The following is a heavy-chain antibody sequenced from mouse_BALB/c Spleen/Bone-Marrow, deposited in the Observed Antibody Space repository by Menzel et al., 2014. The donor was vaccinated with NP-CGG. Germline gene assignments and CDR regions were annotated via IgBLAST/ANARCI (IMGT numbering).Heavy chain of an antibody. CDR2: IWAGGST. J-gene: IGHJ3*01. CDR3: TSYYRYDGDY. D-gene: IGHD2-14*01. Sequence: VQLQQSGPGLVAPSQSLSITCTASGFSLSSFGIHWVRQPPGKGLEWLGVIWAGGSTNYDSAFMSRLTISKDDSKSQVFLKRSSLQADDAALYYCTSYYRYDGDYWGQGTLVTVSA. V-gene: IGHV2-9*02. CDR1: GFSLSSFG.